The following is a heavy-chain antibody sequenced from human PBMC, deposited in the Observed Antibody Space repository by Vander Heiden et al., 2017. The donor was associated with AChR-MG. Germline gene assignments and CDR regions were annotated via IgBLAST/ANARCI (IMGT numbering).Heavy chain of an antibody. J-gene: IGHJ4*02. CDR3: ITGLYFDN. CDR2: IKSKTAGGTI. CDR1: GFTFSNAW. V-gene: IGHV3-15*01. Sequence: EEQLVESGGGLVKPGGSLRLSCAGSGFTFSNAWMSWVRQAPGKGLEWVARIKSKTAGGTIDYATPVKGRFTISRDDSKNMVYMKMNSLKIEDTAVDYGITGLYFDNWGQGTLVTVSS.